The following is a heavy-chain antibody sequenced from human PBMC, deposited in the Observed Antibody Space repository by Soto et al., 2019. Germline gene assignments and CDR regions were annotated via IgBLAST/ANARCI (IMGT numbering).Heavy chain of an antibody. Sequence: GGSLRLSCAASGFTFSSYAMSWVRQAPGKGLEWVSAISGSGGSTYYADSVKGRFTISRDNSKNTLYLQMNSLRAEDTAVYYCANPLFEVDRSGSGRYFDLWGRGTLVTVS. J-gene: IGHJ2*01. CDR3: ANPLFEVDRSGSGRYFDL. CDR1: GFTFSSYA. CDR2: ISGSGGST. V-gene: IGHV3-23*01. D-gene: IGHD6-19*01.